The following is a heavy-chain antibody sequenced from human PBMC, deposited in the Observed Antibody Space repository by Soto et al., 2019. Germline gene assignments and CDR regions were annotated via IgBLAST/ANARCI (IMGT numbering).Heavy chain of an antibody. Sequence: PSETLSLTCTVSGGSISSGGYYWSWIRQHPGKGLEWIGYIYYSGSTYYNPSLKSRVTISVDTSKNQFSLKLSSVTAADTAVYYCARDPHCSSTSCYPYYGMDVWGQGTTVTVSS. CDR1: GGSISSGGYY. V-gene: IGHV4-31*03. CDR2: IYYSGST. J-gene: IGHJ6*02. D-gene: IGHD2-2*01. CDR3: ARDPHCSSTSCYPYYGMDV.